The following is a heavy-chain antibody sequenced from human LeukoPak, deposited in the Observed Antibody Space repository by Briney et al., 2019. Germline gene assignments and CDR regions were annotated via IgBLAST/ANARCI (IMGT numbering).Heavy chain of an antibody. CDR1: GFTVSSNY. CDR2: FYSGGDT. J-gene: IGHJ2*01. CDR3: ARDSTGYWYFDL. D-gene: IGHD3-3*02. V-gene: IGHV3-53*01. Sequence: GGSLRLSCAASGFTVSSNYMSWVRQAPGKGLEWVSVFYSGGDTHYADSVKGRFTISRDNSKNTLYLQMNSLRAEDTAVYYCARDSTGYWYFDLWGRGTLVTVSS.